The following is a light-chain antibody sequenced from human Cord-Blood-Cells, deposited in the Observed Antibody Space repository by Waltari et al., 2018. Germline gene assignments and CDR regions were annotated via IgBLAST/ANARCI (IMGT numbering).Light chain of an antibody. CDR2: DAS. Sequence: DIQMTQSPSTLSASVGDRVTITCRASQSISSWLAWYQQKPRKAPKLLIYDASSLESGVPSRFSGSGSGTEFTLTISSLQPDDFATYCCQQYNSYSYTFGQGTKLEIK. J-gene: IGKJ2*01. V-gene: IGKV1-5*01. CDR3: QQYNSYSYT. CDR1: QSISSW.